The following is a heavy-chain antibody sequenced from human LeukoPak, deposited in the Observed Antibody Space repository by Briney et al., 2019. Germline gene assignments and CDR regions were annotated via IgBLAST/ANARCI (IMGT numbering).Heavy chain of an antibody. CDR3: AKDFLATIAALPPDY. V-gene: IGHV3-30*02. Sequence: GGSLRLSCAASGFIFSSLGMHWVRQAPGKGLEWVAFIPYDGSNKYYADSVKGRFTISRDNSKNTLYLQMNSLRAEDTAVYYCAKDFLATIAALPPDYWGQGTLVTVSS. J-gene: IGHJ4*02. CDR2: IPYDGSNK. CDR1: GFIFSSLG. D-gene: IGHD6-6*01.